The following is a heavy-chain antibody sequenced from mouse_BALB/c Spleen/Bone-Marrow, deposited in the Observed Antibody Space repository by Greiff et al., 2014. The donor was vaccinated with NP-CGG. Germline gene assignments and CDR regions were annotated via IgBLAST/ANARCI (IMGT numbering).Heavy chain of an antibody. CDR1: GYTFTSYW. D-gene: IGHD1-1*01. J-gene: IGHJ3*01. Sequence: DLVKPGASVKLSCKASGYTFTSYWINWIKQRPGQGLEWIGRIPPGSGTTYYNEMFKGKATPTVDTSSTTAYTQLSSLSSEDSAVYFCARGSYYYGSSSPWFAYWGQGTLVTVSA. V-gene: IGHV1S41*01. CDR3: ARGSYYYGSSSPWFAY. CDR2: IPPGSGTT.